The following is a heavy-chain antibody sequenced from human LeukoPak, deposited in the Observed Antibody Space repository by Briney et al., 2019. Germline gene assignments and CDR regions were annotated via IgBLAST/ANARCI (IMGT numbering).Heavy chain of an antibody. CDR1: GGTFSSYV. J-gene: IGHJ6*02. CDR3: ARDVEVERRRDYCYYGMDV. D-gene: IGHD1-1*01. CDR2: IIPIFGKA. Sequence: SSVKVSCKASGGTFSSYVISWVRQAPGQGLEWMGGIIPIFGKANYVQKLQGRVTITADKATSTAYMELRGLRSEDTAVYYGARDVEVERRRDYCYYGMDVWGQGTTVTVSS. V-gene: IGHV1-69*06.